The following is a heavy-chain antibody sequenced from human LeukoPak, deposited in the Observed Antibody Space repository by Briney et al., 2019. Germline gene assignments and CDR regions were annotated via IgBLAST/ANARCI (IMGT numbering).Heavy chain of an antibody. CDR3: AREAYCGGDCYKEYFQH. CDR2: ISYDGSNK. D-gene: IGHD2-21*02. V-gene: IGHV3-30-3*01. Sequence: GRSLRLSCAASGFSFSSYAMHWVRQAPGKGLEWVAVISYDGSNKYYADSVKGRFTISRDNSKNTLYLQMNSLRAEDTAVYYCAREAYCGGDCYKEYFQHWGQGTLVTDSS. CDR1: GFSFSSYA. J-gene: IGHJ1*01.